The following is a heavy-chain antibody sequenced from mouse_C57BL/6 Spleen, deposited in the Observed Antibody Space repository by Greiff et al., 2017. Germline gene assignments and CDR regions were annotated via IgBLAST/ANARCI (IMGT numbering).Heavy chain of an antibody. D-gene: IGHD1-1*01. CDR3: AREGRGTVVAHWYFDV. J-gene: IGHJ1*03. Sequence: EVQLQESGPELVKPGASVKMSCKASGYTFTDYNMHWVKQSPGKSLEWIGYINPNNGGTSYNQKFKGKATVTVNKSSSTVYMELRSLTSEDSAVYYCAREGRGTVVAHWYFDVWGTGTTVTVSS. CDR2: INPNNGGT. CDR1: GYTFTDYN. V-gene: IGHV1-22*01.